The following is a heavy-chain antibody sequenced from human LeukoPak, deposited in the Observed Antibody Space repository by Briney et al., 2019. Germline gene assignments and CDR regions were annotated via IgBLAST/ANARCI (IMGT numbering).Heavy chain of an antibody. Sequence: PSETLSLTCAVYCGSFSGYYWSWIRQPPGKGLEWIGEINHSGSTNYNPSLKSRVTISVDTSKNQFSLKLSSVTAADTAVYYCARGGAMVRGPRYYMDVWGKGTTVTVSS. J-gene: IGHJ6*03. CDR2: INHSGST. CDR3: ARGGAMVRGPRYYMDV. D-gene: IGHD3-10*01. CDR1: CGSFSGYY. V-gene: IGHV4-34*01.